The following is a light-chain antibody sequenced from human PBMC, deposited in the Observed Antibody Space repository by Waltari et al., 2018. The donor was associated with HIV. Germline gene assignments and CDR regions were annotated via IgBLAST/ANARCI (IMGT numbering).Light chain of an antibody. CDR3: QQYYTTLWT. V-gene: IGKV4-1*01. CDR2: WAS. Sequence: DIVMTQSPASVAVALGEKATMKCKSSQSLLQMSNRRHFLSWYQQKPGQRPTLLISWASSRESGVPDRFTGGGSGTDFNLTITSVQAEDVGFYFCQQYYTTLWTFGQGTKVEV. J-gene: IGKJ1*01. CDR1: QSLLQMSNRRHF.